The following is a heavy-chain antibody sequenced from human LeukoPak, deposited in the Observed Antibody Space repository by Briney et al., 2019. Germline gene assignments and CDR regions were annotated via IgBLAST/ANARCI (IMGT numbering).Heavy chain of an antibody. V-gene: IGHV3-48*01. CDR1: GFTFKFYS. CDR3: AELGITMIGGV. J-gene: IGHJ6*04. D-gene: IGHD3-10*02. CDR2: ISTNTTTI. Sequence: GGSLRLSCAASGFTFKFYSMNWVRQAPGKGLEWVSYISTNTTTIYYADSVKGRFTISRDNAKNSLYLQMNSLRAEDTAVYYCAELGITMIGGVWGKGTTVTISS.